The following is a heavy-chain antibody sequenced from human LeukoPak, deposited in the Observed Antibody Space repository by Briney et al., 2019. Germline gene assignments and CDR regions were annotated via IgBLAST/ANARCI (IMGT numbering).Heavy chain of an antibody. V-gene: IGHV1-18*01. Sequence: ASVKVSCKASGYTFTSYGNSWVRQAPGQGLEWMGWISAYNGNTNYAQKLQGRVTMTTDTSTSTAYMELRSLRSDDTAVYYCARGTSYYYDGSGFGYWGQGTLVTVSS. CDR3: ARGTSYYYDGSGFGY. D-gene: IGHD3-22*01. CDR2: ISAYNGNT. CDR1: GYTFTSYG. J-gene: IGHJ4*02.